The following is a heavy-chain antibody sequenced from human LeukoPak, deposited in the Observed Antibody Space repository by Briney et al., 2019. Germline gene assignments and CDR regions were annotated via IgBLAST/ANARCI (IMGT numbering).Heavy chain of an antibody. D-gene: IGHD3-10*01. V-gene: IGHV5-51*01. CDR2: IYPGDSES. J-gene: IGHJ4*02. Sequence: GESLKISCKGSGYSFTSYWIGWVRQMPGKGLEWMGIIYPGDSESRYSPSFQGPVTISADKSIRTAYLQWSSLKASDTAMYYCARVMYGSGSYYEDYWGQGTLVTVSS. CDR3: ARVMYGSGSYYEDY. CDR1: GYSFTSYW.